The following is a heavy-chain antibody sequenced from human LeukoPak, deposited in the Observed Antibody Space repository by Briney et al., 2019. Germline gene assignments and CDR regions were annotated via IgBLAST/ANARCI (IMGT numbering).Heavy chain of an antibody. CDR2: IKQDGSEK. J-gene: IGHJ4*02. V-gene: IGHV3-7*01. CDR1: GFTFSSYW. Sequence: PGGSLRLSCAASGFTFSSYWMSWVRQAPGKGLEWVANIKQDGSEKYHVDSVKGRFTISRDNAKNSLYLQMNSLRAEDTAVYYCASGGRPYYFDYWGQGTLVTVSS. CDR3: ASGGRPYYFDY. D-gene: IGHD3-16*01.